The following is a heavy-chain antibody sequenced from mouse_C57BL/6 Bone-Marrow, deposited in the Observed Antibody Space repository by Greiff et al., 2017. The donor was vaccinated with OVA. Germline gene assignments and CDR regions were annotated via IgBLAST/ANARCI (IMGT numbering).Heavy chain of an antibody. CDR2: INPNNGGT. J-gene: IGHJ4*01. CDR1: GYTFTDYN. V-gene: IGHV1-18*01. CDR3: ARSSNPTYAMDY. Sequence: VQLKQSGPELVKPGASVKIPCKASGYTFTDYNMDWVKQSHGKSLEWIGDINPNNGGTIYNQKFKGKATLTVDKSSSTAYMELRSLTSEDTAVYYCARSSNPTYAMDYWGQGTSVTVSS.